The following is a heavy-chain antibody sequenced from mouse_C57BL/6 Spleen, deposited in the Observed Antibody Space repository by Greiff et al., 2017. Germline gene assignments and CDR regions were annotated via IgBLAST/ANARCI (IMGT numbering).Heavy chain of an antibody. CDR2: ISSGGSYT. Sequence: EVTVVESGGDLVKPGGSLKLSCAASGFTFSSYGMSWVRQTPDKRLEWVATISSGGSYTYYPDSVKGRFTISRDNAKNTLYLQMSSLKSEDTAMYYCARHGWVDYWGQGTTLTVSS. J-gene: IGHJ2*01. CDR3: ARHGWVDY. V-gene: IGHV5-6*01. D-gene: IGHD1-2*01. CDR1: GFTFSSYG.